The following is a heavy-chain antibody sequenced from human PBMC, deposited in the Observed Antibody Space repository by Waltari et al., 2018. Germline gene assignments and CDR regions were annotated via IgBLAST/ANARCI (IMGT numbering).Heavy chain of an antibody. J-gene: IGHJ5*02. CDR3: ARGYCSSTSPCWFDP. V-gene: IGHV4-39*07. CDR1: GGSISSSSYY. D-gene: IGHD2-2*01. Sequence: QLQLQESGPGLVKPSETLSLTCTVSGGSISSSSYYWGWIRQPPGKGLEWIGSIYYSGSTFYNPSLKSRVTISVDTSKNQFSLKLRSVTAADTAVYYCARGYCSSTSPCWFDPWCQGTLVTVSS. CDR2: IYYSGST.